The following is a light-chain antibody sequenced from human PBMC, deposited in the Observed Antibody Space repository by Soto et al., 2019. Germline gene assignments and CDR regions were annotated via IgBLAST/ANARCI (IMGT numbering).Light chain of an antibody. CDR1: QSVSGD. CDR3: QQYDRWPPWT. CDR2: RTS. Sequence: EIVMMQSPAILSVSPGERATLSCRTSQSVSGDLAWYQQKPGQALRLLMYRTSIRATGVPARFSGSGSGTDFTLTISSLQSEDFAVYYCQQYDRWPPWTFGQGTKVEIK. J-gene: IGKJ1*01. V-gene: IGKV3-15*01.